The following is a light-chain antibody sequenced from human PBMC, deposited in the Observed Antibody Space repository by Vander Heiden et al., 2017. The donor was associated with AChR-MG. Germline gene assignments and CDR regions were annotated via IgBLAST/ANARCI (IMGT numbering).Light chain of an antibody. CDR1: QSTSSSY. CDR2: AAS. Sequence: DIQMTQSPSSLSASVGDRVTITCRASQSTSSSYLVWYQQKPGKAPKLLIYAASSLQSGVPSRFSGSGSGTDFTLTISRLQPEDFATYYCQQCDSTPVTFGGGTKVEIK. CDR3: QQCDSTPVT. V-gene: IGKV1-39*01. J-gene: IGKJ4*01.